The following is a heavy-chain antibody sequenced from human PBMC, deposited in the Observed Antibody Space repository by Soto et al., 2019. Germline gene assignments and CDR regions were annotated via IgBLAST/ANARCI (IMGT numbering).Heavy chain of an antibody. CDR3: ARVEENDAFDI. CDR1: GGSISSGGYY. Sequence: QVQLQESGPGLVKPSQTLSLTCTVSGGSISSGGYYWSWIRQHPGKGLEWIGYIYYSGSTYYNPSLKSXXTXSXXTSKNQFSLKLSSVTAADTAVYYCARVEENDAFDIWGQGTMVTVSS. V-gene: IGHV4-31*03. CDR2: IYYSGST. D-gene: IGHD1-1*01. J-gene: IGHJ3*02.